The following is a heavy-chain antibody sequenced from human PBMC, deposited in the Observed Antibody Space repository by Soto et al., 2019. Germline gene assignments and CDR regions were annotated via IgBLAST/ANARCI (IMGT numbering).Heavy chain of an antibody. J-gene: IGHJ4*02. CDR2: IYYSGST. D-gene: IGHD3-3*01. Sequence: ETLSLTCTVSGGSISSSSYYWGWIRQPPGKGLEWIGSIYYSGSTYYNPSLKSRVTISVDTSKNQISLKLSSVTAADTAVYYCARHQVENPYYDFWSGPYYFDYWGQGTLVTVSS. V-gene: IGHV4-39*01. CDR3: ARHQVENPYYDFWSGPYYFDY. CDR1: GGSISSSSYY.